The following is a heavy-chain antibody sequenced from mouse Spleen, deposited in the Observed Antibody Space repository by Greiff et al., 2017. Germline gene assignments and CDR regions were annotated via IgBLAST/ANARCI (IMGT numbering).Heavy chain of an antibody. J-gene: IGHJ4*01. V-gene: IGHV5-9-3*01. CDR2: ISSGGGNT. CDR1: GFTFSSYA. CDR3: ARQDLYYAMDY. Sequence: EVQGVESGGGLVKLGGSLKLSCAASGFTFSSYAMSWVRQTPEKRLEWVATISSGGGNTYYPDSVKGRFTISRDNAKNTLYLQMSSLKSEDTAMYYCARQDLYYAMDYWGQGTSVTVSS.